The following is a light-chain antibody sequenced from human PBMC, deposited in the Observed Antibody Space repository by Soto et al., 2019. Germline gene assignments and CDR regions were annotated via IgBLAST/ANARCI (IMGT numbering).Light chain of an antibody. CDR1: SSDIGASNS. Sequence: QSALTQPPSASGSPGQSVTISCAGSSSDIGASNSVSWYQQHPGKAPKLLISEVNKRPSGVPDRFSGSKSGNTASLTVSGLQAEDEADYYCSSYAGSSNVFGTGTKLTVL. CDR2: EVN. CDR3: SSYAGSSNV. V-gene: IGLV2-8*01. J-gene: IGLJ1*01.